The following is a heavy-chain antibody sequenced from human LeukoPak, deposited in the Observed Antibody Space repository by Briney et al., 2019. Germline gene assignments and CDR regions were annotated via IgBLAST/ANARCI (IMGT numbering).Heavy chain of an antibody. Sequence: GASVTVSCTASGGTFSSYAISWVRQAPGQGLEWMGGIIPIFGTANYAQKFQGRVTITADESTSTAYMELSSLRSEDTAVYYCASSVDFTSFDYWGQGTLVTVSS. CDR1: GGTFSSYA. CDR2: IIPIFGTA. D-gene: IGHD3-22*01. J-gene: IGHJ4*02. V-gene: IGHV1-69*13. CDR3: ASSVDFTSFDY.